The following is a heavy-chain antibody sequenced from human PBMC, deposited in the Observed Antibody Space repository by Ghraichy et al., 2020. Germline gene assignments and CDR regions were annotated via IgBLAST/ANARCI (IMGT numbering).Heavy chain of an antibody. Sequence: GGSLRLSCAASGFTFRSYVMSWVRQAPGEGPEWVSGISGSGGSTYYADSVKGRFTISRDNSKNTLYLQMYSLRVDDTAAYYCVQGGAAAGARGAFDIWGQGTMVTVSS. J-gene: IGHJ3*02. V-gene: IGHV3-23*01. CDR1: GFTFRSYV. CDR2: ISGSGGST. D-gene: IGHD6-13*01. CDR3: VQGGAAAGARGAFDI.